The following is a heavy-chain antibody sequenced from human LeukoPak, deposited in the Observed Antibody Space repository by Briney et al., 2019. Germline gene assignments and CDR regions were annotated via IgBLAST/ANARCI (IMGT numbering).Heavy chain of an antibody. CDR3: ARLGGSHPRLYYYYHYMDV. J-gene: IGHJ6*03. D-gene: IGHD1-26*01. CDR1: GFTFSSYE. Sequence: PGGSLRLSCAASGFTFSSYEMNWVRQAPGKGLEWVSYISSSGSTIYYADSVKGRFTISRDNAKNSLYLQMNSLRAEDTAVYYCARLGGSHPRLYYYYHYMDVWGKGTTVTVSS. CDR2: ISSSGSTI. V-gene: IGHV3-48*03.